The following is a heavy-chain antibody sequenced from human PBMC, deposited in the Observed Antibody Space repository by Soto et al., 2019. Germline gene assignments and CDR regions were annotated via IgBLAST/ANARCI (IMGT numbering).Heavy chain of an antibody. CDR2: IYSGGST. V-gene: IGHV3-53*01. J-gene: IGHJ1*01. CDR1: GFTVSSNY. Sequence: EVQLVESGGGLIQPGGSLRLSCAASGFTVSSNYMSWVRQAPGKGLEWVSVIYSGGSTYYADSVKGRFTITRANSKHTLYLQMNSRRPEDRAVYYCARDRVESGYPESFQHWRQGTLVTVSS. CDR3: ARDRVESGYPESFQH. D-gene: IGHD3-22*01.